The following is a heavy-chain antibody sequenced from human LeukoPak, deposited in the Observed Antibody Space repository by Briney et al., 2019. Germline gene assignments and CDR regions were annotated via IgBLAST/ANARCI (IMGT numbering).Heavy chain of an antibody. D-gene: IGHD3-22*01. CDR1: GGSFSGYY. CDR3: ARGRVDYYDSSGSPSNDY. J-gene: IGHJ4*02. CDR2: INHSGST. V-gene: IGHV4-34*01. Sequence: SETLSLTCAVYGGSFSGYYWSWIRQPPGKGLEWIGEINHSGSTSYNPSLKSRVTISVDTSKNQFSLKLSSVTAADTAVYYCARGRVDYYDSSGSPSNDYWGQGTLVTVSS.